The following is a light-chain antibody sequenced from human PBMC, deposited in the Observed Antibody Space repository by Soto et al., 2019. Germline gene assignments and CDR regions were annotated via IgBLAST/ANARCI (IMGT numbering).Light chain of an antibody. CDR2: GAC. CDR1: RNIDTY. V-gene: IGKV1-39*01. CDR3: QQSHTTPYT. Sequence: DIQMTQSPSSLSASFGDRVTLTCRASRNIDTYLNWYQQKPGTAPKLLMYGACSLHSGVPSRFSGSGSGTDFTLAISSLQPEGFATYYCQQSHTTPYTFGQGTKLEI. J-gene: IGKJ2*01.